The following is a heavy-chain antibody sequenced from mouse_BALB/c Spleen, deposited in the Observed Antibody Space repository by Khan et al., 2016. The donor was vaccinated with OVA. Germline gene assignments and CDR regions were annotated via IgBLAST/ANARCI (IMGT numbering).Heavy chain of an antibody. CDR3: ARNYRYDVYFDS. CDR2: IYPFNDGT. D-gene: IGHD2-14*01. Sequence: IQLQQSGPELVKPGASVKMSCTASGYTFISSVIHWVRQKSGQGLDWIGYIYPFNDGTKYNEKFEGKATLTSDKSSSTAYMELSSLTSEDSAVYYCARNYRYDVYFDSWGQGTTLTVSS. J-gene: IGHJ2*01. CDR1: GYTFISSV. V-gene: IGHV1S136*01.